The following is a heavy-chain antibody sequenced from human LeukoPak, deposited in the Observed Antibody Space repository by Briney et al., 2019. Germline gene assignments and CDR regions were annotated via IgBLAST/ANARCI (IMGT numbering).Heavy chain of an antibody. CDR2: INDSGNT. V-gene: IGHV4-34*01. CDR1: GGPLSGYY. J-gene: IGHJ4*02. CDR3: ARGRGYWDAASCRFYNIDS. Sequence: SETLSLTCSVYGGPLSGYYWGWIRQPPGKGLEWMGEINDSGNTNYNASLKRRVTMSVDTSKNQFSLKLNSVTAADTAVYYCARGRGYWDAASCRFYNIDSWGQGTLVTVSS. D-gene: IGHD2-2*01.